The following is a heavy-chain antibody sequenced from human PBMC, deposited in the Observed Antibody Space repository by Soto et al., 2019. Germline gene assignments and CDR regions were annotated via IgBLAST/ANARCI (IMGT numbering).Heavy chain of an antibody. Sequence: GASVKVSCKASGYTFTSYGISWVRQAPGQGLEWMGWISAYNGNTSYAQKLQGRVTMTTDTSTSTAYMELRSLRSDDTAVYYCARVPAVLRYFDWIVDYWGQGTLVTVSS. D-gene: IGHD3-9*01. CDR1: GYTFTSYG. CDR2: ISAYNGNT. J-gene: IGHJ4*02. CDR3: ARVPAVLRYFDWIVDY. V-gene: IGHV1-18*01.